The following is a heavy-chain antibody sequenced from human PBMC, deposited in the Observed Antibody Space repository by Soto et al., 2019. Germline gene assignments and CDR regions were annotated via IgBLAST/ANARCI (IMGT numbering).Heavy chain of an antibody. CDR1: GCSISSYY. Sequence: SETLSLTCTVSGCSISSYYWSWIRQPPGKGLEWIGYIYYSGSTNYNPSLKSRVTISVDTSKNQFSLKLSSVTAADTAVYYCARGYPFYDFWSGYYRAPIYYYMDVWGKGTTVTVSS. CDR3: ARGYPFYDFWSGYYRAPIYYYMDV. CDR2: IYYSGST. D-gene: IGHD3-3*01. V-gene: IGHV4-59*01. J-gene: IGHJ6*03.